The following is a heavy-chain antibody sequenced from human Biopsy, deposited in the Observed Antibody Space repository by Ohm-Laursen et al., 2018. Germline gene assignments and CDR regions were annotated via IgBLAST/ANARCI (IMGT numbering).Heavy chain of an antibody. D-gene: IGHD7-27*01. J-gene: IGHJ4*02. V-gene: IGHV4-59*01. Sequence: PSGTLSLTCPVSGGSIKSYYWNRLRQSPGQGLEWIGFIYYTGNTNYNPSLKSLATISVDTSKNQFSLKVISVTAADTAVYYCARLTGDPAYWGQGILVTVSS. CDR3: ARLTGDPAY. CDR2: IYYTGNT. CDR1: GGSIKSYY.